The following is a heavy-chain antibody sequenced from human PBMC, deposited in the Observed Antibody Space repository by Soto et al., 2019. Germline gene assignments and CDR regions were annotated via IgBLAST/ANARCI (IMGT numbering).Heavy chain of an antibody. Sequence: LYLTCTVSGGSISSYKWSWIRQPPGKGLEWIGYIYYSGSTNYNPSLKSRVTISVDTSKNQFSLKLSSVTAADTAVYYCARGWDTAMLSDYYYFMAVWGQGTTVAVSS. CDR3: ARGWDTAMLSDYYYFMAV. J-gene: IGHJ6*02. CDR1: GGSISSYK. D-gene: IGHD5-18*01. CDR2: IYYSGST. V-gene: IGHV4-59*01.